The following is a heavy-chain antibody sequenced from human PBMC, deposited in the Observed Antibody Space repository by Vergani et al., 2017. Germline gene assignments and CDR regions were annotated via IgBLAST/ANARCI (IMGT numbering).Heavy chain of an antibody. Sequence: QLQLQESGPGLVKPSETLSLTCTVSGGSLSSSSYYWGWIRQPPGKGLEWIGGIYYSGSTYYNPSLKTRVTISVDTSKNQFSLKLSSVTAGDTAVYYCARAGDSSGYLFDYWGQGTLVTVSS. CDR2: IYYSGST. J-gene: IGHJ4*02. D-gene: IGHD3-22*01. CDR1: GGSLSSSSYY. V-gene: IGHV4-39*07. CDR3: ARAGDSSGYLFDY.